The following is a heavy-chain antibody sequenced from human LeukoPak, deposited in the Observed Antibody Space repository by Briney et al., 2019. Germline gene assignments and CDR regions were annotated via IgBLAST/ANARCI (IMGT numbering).Heavy chain of an antibody. Sequence: GGSLRLSCAASGFTVSSNYMSWVRQAPGKGLEWVSIIYSGGSTYYADSVKGRFTISRDNSKNTLYLQMNSLRAEDTAVYYCARDQRAATAYGMDVWGQGTTVTVSS. CDR3: ARDQRAATAYGMDV. V-gene: IGHV3-66*01. J-gene: IGHJ6*02. D-gene: IGHD6-25*01. CDR2: IYSGGST. CDR1: GFTVSSNY.